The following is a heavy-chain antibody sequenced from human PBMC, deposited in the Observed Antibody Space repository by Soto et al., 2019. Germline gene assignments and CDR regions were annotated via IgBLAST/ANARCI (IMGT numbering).Heavy chain of an antibody. CDR1: GFSVSSSH. Sequence: EVQLVDSGGDLVQPGGSLRLSCAAAGFSVSSSHMNWVRQAPGKGLEWISVIYRGGATYYAVSVNGRFTMSRDKSKNTVYLQMNRLRAEDTAVYSSARVGRYESGSYMFRYNGFDPWGQGTLVTVSS. D-gene: IGHD3-10*01. J-gene: IGHJ5*02. CDR3: ARVGRYESGSYMFRYNGFDP. V-gene: IGHV3-53*01. CDR2: IYRGGAT.